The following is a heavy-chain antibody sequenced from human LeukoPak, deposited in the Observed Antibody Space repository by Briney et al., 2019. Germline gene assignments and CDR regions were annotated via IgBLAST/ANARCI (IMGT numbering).Heavy chain of an antibody. Sequence: GGSLRLSCAASGFTFSSYWMHWVRQAPGKGRVWVSRINSDGSSTSYADSVKGRFTISRDNAKNTLYLQMNSLRAEDTAVYYCARDQGSRYFDWSPGVDWFDPWGQGTLVTVSS. CDR2: INSDGSST. CDR1: GFTFSSYW. J-gene: IGHJ5*02. CDR3: ARDQGSRYFDWSPGVDWFDP. V-gene: IGHV3-74*01. D-gene: IGHD3-9*01.